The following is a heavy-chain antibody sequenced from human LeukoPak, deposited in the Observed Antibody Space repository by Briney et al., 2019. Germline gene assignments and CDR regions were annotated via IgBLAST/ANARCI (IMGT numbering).Heavy chain of an antibody. CDR1: GGSISNNY. V-gene: IGHV4-4*07. CDR2: IYTSGST. Sequence: PSETLSLTCTVSGGSISNNYWSWIRQSAGKGLEWIGRIYTSGSTNYNPSLKSRVTISVDKSKNQFSLKLSSVTAADTAVYYCARGYYYDSLDAFNIWGQGIMVTVSS. CDR3: ARGYYYDSLDAFNI. J-gene: IGHJ3*02. D-gene: IGHD3-22*01.